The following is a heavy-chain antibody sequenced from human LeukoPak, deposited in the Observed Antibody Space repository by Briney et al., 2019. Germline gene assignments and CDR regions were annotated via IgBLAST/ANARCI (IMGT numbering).Heavy chain of an antibody. CDR2: ISGSGGST. CDR1: GFTFSRYW. V-gene: IGHV3-23*01. CDR3: AKSPSARVRLADY. J-gene: IGHJ4*02. Sequence: GGSLRLSCAASGFTFSRYWMTWVRQAPGKGLEWVSAISGSGGSTYYADSVKGRFTISRDNSKNTLYLQMNSLRAEDTAVYCCAKSPSARVRLADYWGQGTLVTVSS. D-gene: IGHD3-10*01.